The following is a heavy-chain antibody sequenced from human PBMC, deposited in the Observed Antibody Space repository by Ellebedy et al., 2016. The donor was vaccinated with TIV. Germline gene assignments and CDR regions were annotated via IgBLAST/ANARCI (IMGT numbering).Heavy chain of an antibody. CDR3: ARLVGTRDFYGMDV. J-gene: IGHJ6*02. CDR2: ISSSSSYI. D-gene: IGHD2-2*01. V-gene: IGHV3-21*01. Sequence: PGGSLRLSCAASGFTFSSYSMNWVRQAPGKGLEWVSSISSSSSYIYYADSVKGRFTISRDNAKNSLYLQMNSLRAEDTAVYYCARLVGTRDFYGMDVWGQGTTVTVSS. CDR1: GFTFSSYS.